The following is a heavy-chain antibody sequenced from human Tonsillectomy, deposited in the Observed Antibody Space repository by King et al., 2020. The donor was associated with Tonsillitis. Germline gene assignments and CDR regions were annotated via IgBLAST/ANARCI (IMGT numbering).Heavy chain of an antibody. CDR3: ARDNGGIPNHYYFYYMDA. D-gene: IGHD2-15*01. CDR1: GGSTSSYY. V-gene: IGHV4-59*01. CDR2: VYYSGTT. Sequence: QLQESGPGLVKPSETLSLTCSVSGGSTSSYYWSWIRQPPGKGLEWIGYVYYSGTTNSNPSLKSRVTMSIDTSKNQISLNLRSVTAADTAVYYCARDNGGIPNHYYFYYMDAWGKGTTVTVSS. J-gene: IGHJ6*03.